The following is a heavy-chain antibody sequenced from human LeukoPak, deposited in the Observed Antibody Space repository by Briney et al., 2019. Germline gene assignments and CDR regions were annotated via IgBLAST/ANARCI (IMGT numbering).Heavy chain of an antibody. D-gene: IGHD3-22*01. CDR3: AKDSNSGYVSVGPNY. J-gene: IGHJ4*02. V-gene: IGHV3-30*02. CDR1: GFVFSNYG. CDR2: VRYEGSNE. Sequence: AGGSLRLSCQTSGFVFSNYGMHWVRQAPGKGLEWVAFVRYEGSNEYYADSVKGRFTISRDNSRNTLYLRMNSLRAEDTGVYSCAKDSNSGYVSVGPNYWGLGTLVTVSS.